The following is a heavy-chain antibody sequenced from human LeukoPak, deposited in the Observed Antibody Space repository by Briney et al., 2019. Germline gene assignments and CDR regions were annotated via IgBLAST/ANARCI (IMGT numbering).Heavy chain of an antibody. J-gene: IGHJ4*02. CDR2: IIPIFGTA. Sequence: SLKVSCKASGGTFISYAISWVRRAPGQGLEWMGRIIPIFGTANYAQKFQGRVTITTDESTSTAYMELSSLRSEDTAVYYCARSPPYSSSLSFDYWGQGTLVTVSS. CDR1: GGTFISYA. D-gene: IGHD6-13*01. V-gene: IGHV1-69*05. CDR3: ARSPPYSSSLSFDY.